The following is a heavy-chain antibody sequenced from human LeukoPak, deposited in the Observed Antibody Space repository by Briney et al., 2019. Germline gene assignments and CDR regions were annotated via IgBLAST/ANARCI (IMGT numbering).Heavy chain of an antibody. D-gene: IGHD3-22*01. V-gene: IGHV1-46*01. J-gene: IGHJ4*02. CDR2: INPSGGST. CDR3: AREPHLGDSWHYYDSSGYTYYFDY. CDR1: GYTFTSYG. Sequence: ASVKVSCKASGYTFTSYGISWVRQAPGQGLEWMGIINPSGGSTSYAQKFQGRVTMTRDTSTSTVYMELSSLRSEDTAVYYCAREPHLGDSWHYYDSSGYTYYFDYWGQGTLVTVSS.